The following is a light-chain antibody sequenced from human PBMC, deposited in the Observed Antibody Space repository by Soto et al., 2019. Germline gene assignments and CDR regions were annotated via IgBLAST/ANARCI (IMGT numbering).Light chain of an antibody. CDR2: GNT. CDR1: SSNIGAGFD. J-gene: IGLJ3*02. Sequence: QSVLTQPPSVSGAPGQRVTISCTGTSSNIGAGFDVHWYQQIPGTAPKLLIFGNTNRPSGVPERFSVSKSGASASLAITGLQAEDEADYYCQSYDSSLSRRWVFGGGTKLTVL. V-gene: IGLV1-40*01. CDR3: QSYDSSLSRRWV.